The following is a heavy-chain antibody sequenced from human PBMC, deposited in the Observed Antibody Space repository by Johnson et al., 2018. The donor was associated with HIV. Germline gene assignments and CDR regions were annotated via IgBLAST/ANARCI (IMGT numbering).Heavy chain of an antibody. J-gene: IGHJ3*01. CDR1: GFTFSNFW. CDR3: KISSSTGFEF. Sequence: MLLVESGGGVVKPGGSLRLSCAASGFTFSNFWMSWVRQAPGKGLEWVANIKQDGSEKYYLASVKGRFTISRDNAKNSVYLQMNSLRAEDTAVYYCKISSSTGFEFWGQGTMVTVSS. D-gene: IGHD6-6*01. V-gene: IGHV3-7*05. CDR2: IKQDGSEK.